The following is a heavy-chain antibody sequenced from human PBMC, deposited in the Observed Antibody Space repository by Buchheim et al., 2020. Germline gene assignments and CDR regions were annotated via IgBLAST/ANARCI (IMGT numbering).Heavy chain of an antibody. J-gene: IGHJ5*02. CDR2: MDGSGRS. CDR1: GGSIFTYY. Sequence: QVQLQDSGPGLVKPSETLSLTCSVSGGSIFTYYWSWIRQAPGKGLEWIGYMDGSGRSNYNPSLKSRVNISVDTSKNQFSLNLSSVTAADTAIYYCAKKRSDNWFDPWGQGTL. V-gene: IGHV4-59*01. CDR3: AKKRSDNWFDP.